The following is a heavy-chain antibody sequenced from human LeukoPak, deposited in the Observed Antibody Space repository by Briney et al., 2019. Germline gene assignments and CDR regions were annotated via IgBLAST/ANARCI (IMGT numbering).Heavy chain of an antibody. Sequence: GGSPRLSCAASGFTFSSYAMSWVRHAPGKGLEWVSAISGSGGSTYYADSVKGRFTISRDNSKNTLYLQMNSLRAEDTAVYYCAKDRELRYFDWLPMFDYWGQGTLVTVSS. V-gene: IGHV3-23*01. CDR1: GFTFSSYA. J-gene: IGHJ4*02. CDR2: ISGSGGST. CDR3: AKDRELRYFDWLPMFDY. D-gene: IGHD3-9*01.